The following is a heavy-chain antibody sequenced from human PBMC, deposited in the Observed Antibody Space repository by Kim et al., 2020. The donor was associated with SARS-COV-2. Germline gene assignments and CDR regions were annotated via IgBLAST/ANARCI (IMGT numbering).Heavy chain of an antibody. CDR1: GGSISSYY. CDR2: IYYSGST. D-gene: IGHD3-3*01. CDR3: ARGRAYYDFWSGTYYYYYMDV. Sequence: SETLSLTCTVSGGSISSYYWSWIRQPPGKGLEWIGYIYYSGSTNYNPSLKSRVTISVDTSKNQFSLKLSSVTAADTAVYYCARGRAYYDFWSGTYYYYYMDVWGKGTTVTVSS. V-gene: IGHV4-59*01. J-gene: IGHJ6*03.